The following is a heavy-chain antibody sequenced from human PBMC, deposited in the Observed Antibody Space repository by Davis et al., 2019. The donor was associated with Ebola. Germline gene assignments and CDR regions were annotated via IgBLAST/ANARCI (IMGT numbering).Heavy chain of an antibody. Sequence: GESLMISCAAPGFSFRDYWMHWIRETPEGLLWVADNHPEGVTIRYADTVRGRFTNSRDNVNSILYLQMNSLRPEDSAIYYCARSHYYNGQDLWGQGTRVTVSS. V-gene: IGHV3-74*01. CDR1: GFSFRDYW. CDR3: ARSHYYNGQDL. CDR2: NHPEGVTI. J-gene: IGHJ6*02. D-gene: IGHD3-10*01.